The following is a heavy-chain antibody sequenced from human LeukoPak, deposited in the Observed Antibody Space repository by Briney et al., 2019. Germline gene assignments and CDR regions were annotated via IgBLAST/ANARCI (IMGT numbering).Heavy chain of an antibody. CDR1: GFSFRDYP. D-gene: IGHD6-13*01. J-gene: IGHJ4*01. V-gene: IGHV3-23*01. Sequence: GGSLRLSCEAAGFSFRDYPMGWVRRASGKRLEWVSGISAGADVIFYADPVKGRFTISRDNSKNTLYLQMNSLRAEDTAIYYCAKGGGSSWFRDWGQGTLVTVSS. CDR2: ISAGADVI. CDR3: AKGGGSSWFRD.